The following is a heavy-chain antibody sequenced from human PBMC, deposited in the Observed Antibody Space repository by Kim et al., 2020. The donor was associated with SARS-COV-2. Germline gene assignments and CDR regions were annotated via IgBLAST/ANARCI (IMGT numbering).Heavy chain of an antibody. V-gene: IGHV7-4-1*02. J-gene: IGHJ1*01. CDR2: INTNTGNP. Sequence: ASVKVSCKASGYTFTSYAMNWVRQAPGQGLEWMGWINTNTGNPTYAQGFTGRFVFSLDTSVSTAYLQISSLKAEDTAVYYCARDPRHDYYDSSGYYHAEYFQHWGQGTLVTVSS. CDR1: GYTFTSYA. CDR3: ARDPRHDYYDSSGYYHAEYFQH. D-gene: IGHD3-22*01.